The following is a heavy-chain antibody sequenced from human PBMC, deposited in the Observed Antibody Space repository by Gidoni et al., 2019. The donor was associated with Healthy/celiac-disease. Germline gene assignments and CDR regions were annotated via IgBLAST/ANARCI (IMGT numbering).Heavy chain of an antibody. J-gene: IGHJ4*02. D-gene: IGHD3-3*01. CDR2: ISAYKGNT. V-gene: IGHV1-18*01. CDR3: ARDYGILRFLDRVNGFDY. Sequence: QVQLVQSGAEVKKPGASVTVSCKASGYTLTSYGISWVRQAPGQGLEWMGWISAYKGNTNYAQKLQGRVTMTTDTSTSTAYMELRSLRSDDTAVYYCARDYGILRFLDRVNGFDYWGQGTLVTVSS. CDR1: GYTLTSYG.